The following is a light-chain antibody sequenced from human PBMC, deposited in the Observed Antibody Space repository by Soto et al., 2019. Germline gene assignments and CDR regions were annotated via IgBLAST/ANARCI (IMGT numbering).Light chain of an antibody. Sequence: NQSPSTLSASVGDTVTVTCRASQSVSSYLAWYQQNPGQAPRLLIYDASNRATGIPARFSGSGSGTDFTLTISSLEPEDFAVYYCQQRSNWLSFGG. CDR2: DAS. J-gene: IGKJ4*01. V-gene: IGKV3-11*01. CDR1: QSVSSY. CDR3: QQRSNWLS.